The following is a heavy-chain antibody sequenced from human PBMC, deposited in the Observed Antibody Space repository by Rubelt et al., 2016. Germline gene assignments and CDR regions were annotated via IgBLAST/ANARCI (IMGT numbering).Heavy chain of an antibody. Sequence: QVQLVQSGAEVKKPGASVKVSCKASGYTFTSYYLHWVRQAPGQGLAWVGRINPNSGGTNYAQKFQGRVTMTRDTSITTAYMELSRLRSDDTAVFYCARESSSGWYIDYWGQGTLVTVSS. CDR1: GYTFTSYY. CDR2: INPNSGGT. CDR3: ARESSSGWYIDY. D-gene: IGHD6-19*01. V-gene: IGHV1-2*06. J-gene: IGHJ4*02.